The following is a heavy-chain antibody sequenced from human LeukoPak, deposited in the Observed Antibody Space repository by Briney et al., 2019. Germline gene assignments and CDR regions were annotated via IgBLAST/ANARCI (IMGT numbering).Heavy chain of an antibody. CDR2: ISSSGSTI. Sequence: GGSLRLSCAASGFTVSDYYMSWIRQAPGKGLEWVSYISSSGSTIYYADSVKGRFTISRDNAKNSLYLQMNSLRAEDTAVYYCARDFVTYYMDVWGKGTTVTVSS. V-gene: IGHV3-11*04. CDR3: ARDFVTYYMDV. J-gene: IGHJ6*03. CDR1: GFTVSDYY. D-gene: IGHD6-6*01.